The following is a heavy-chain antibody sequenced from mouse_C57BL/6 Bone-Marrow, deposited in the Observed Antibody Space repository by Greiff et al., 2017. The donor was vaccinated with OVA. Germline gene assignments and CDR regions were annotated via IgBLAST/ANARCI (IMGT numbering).Heavy chain of an antibody. CDR2: IYPGDGDT. CDR3: AGYGTCRGDHFDY. CDR1: GYAISSYW. V-gene: IGHV1-80*01. D-gene: IGHD1-1*02. J-gene: IGHJ2*01. Sequence: VQLQQSGAELVKPGASVKISCKASGYAISSYWMNWVKQRPGKGLEWIGQIYPGDGDTNYNGKFKGKATLTADKSSSTAYMQLSSLTSEDSAVYFCAGYGTCRGDHFDYGGQGTTITVSS.